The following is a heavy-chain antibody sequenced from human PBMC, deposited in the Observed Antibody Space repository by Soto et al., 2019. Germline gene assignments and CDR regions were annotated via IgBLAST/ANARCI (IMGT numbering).Heavy chain of an antibody. CDR2: IYYSGST. D-gene: IGHD3-16*02. V-gene: IGHV4-59*01. J-gene: IGHJ4*02. CDR1: GGSISSYY. CDR3: ARGVDYDYVWGSYRPKTHFDY. Sequence: SETLSLTCTVSGGSISSYYWSWIRQPPGKGLEWIGYIYYSGSTNYNPSLKSRVTISVDTSKNQFSLKLSSVTAADTAVYYCARGVDYDYVWGSYRPKTHFDYWGQGTLVTAPQ.